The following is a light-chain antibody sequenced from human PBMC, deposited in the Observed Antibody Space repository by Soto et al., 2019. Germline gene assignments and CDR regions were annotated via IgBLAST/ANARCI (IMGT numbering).Light chain of an antibody. J-gene: IGKJ5*01. CDR3: QQSYSTPPFS. CDR1: QSISSY. Sequence: QMTQSASSLSASVGDRVTMTCLASQSISSYLNWYQQKPGKAPKLLIYAASSLQSGVPSRFSGSGSGTDFTLTISSLQPEDFATYYCQQSYSTPPFSVGHRTLLEIK. CDR2: AAS. V-gene: IGKV1-39*01.